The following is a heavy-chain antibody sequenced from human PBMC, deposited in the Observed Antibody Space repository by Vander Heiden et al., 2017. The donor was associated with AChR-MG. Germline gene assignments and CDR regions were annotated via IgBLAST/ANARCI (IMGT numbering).Heavy chain of an antibody. D-gene: IGHD3-10*01. J-gene: IGHJ4*02. Sequence: QVQLQESGPGLVKPSETLSLTCTVSGGSLSSYYWSWIRQPPGKGLEWIGYIYYSGSTNYNPALKSRVTISVDTSKNQFSLKLSSLTAADTAVYYFGMGGRCGELFSFDYWGQGTLVTVSS. CDR1: GGSLSSYY. V-gene: IGHV4-59*08. CDR2: IYYSGST. CDR3: GMGGRCGELFSFDY.